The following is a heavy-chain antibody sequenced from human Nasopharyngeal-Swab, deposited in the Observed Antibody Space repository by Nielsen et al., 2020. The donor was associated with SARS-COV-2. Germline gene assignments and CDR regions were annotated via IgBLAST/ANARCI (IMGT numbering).Heavy chain of an antibody. CDR3: AREGEYGSYDAPDY. CDR1: GASFTNSA. CDR2: IVPALGLP. D-gene: IGHD3-10*01. J-gene: IGHJ4*02. V-gene: IGHV1-69*10. Sequence: SVKVSCNTSGASFTNSAINWVRQAPGQGLEWMGGIVPALGLPNYAHNFRGRVTISADRSTTTSYLELSSLRSEDTAIYYCAREGEYGSYDAPDYWGQGTLVTVSS.